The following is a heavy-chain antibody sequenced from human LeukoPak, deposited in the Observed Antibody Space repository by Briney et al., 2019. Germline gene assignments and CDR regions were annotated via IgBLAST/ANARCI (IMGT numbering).Heavy chain of an antibody. V-gene: IGHV3-33*01. Sequence: GGSLRLSCTASGFTFSSYGMHWVRQAPGKGLEWVAVIWYDGSNKYYADSVKGRFTISRDNSKNTVDLQMTSLRADDTAVYYCARDRVLHYFDYWGQGTLVTVSS. CDR3: ARDRVLHYFDY. CDR2: IWYDGSNK. D-gene: IGHD3-16*01. J-gene: IGHJ4*02. CDR1: GFTFSSYG.